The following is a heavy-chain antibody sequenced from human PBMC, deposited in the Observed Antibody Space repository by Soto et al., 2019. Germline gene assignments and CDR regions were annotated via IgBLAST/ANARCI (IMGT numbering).Heavy chain of an antibody. CDR2: INHSGST. CDR1: GGSFSGYY. D-gene: IGHD5-12*01. J-gene: IGHJ4*02. Sequence: SETLSLTCAVYGGSFSGYYWSWIRQPPGKGLEWIGEINHSGSTNYNPSLKSRVTISVDTSKNQFSLKLSSVTAADTAVYYCARQTSLSGYEAKAGDYWGQGTLVTVSS. V-gene: IGHV4-34*01. CDR3: ARQTSLSGYEAKAGDY.